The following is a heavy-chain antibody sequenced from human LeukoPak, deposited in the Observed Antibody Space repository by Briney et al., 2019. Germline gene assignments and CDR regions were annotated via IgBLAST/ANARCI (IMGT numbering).Heavy chain of an antibody. CDR2: ISSSSSYI. V-gene: IGHV3-21*01. CDR1: GFTFSSYS. Sequence: GGSLRLSCAASGFTFSSYSMNWVRQAPGKGLEWVSSISSSSSYIYYAGSVKGRFTISRDNAKNSLYLQMNSLRAEDTAVYYCARVGYVVAATWDYWGQGTLVTVSS. J-gene: IGHJ4*02. D-gene: IGHD2-15*01. CDR3: ARVGYVVAATWDY.